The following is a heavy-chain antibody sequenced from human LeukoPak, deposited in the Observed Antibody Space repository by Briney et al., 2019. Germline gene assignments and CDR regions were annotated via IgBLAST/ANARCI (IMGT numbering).Heavy chain of an antibody. CDR1: GFTFSSYG. V-gene: IGHV3-48*04. D-gene: IGHD3-10*01. CDR3: ARGGYYGSGSPSNWFDP. J-gene: IGHJ5*02. Sequence: PGGSLRLSCAASGFTFSSYGINWVRQAPGKGLEWVSYINFGGSTVYYADSVKGRFTISRDNAKNSLYLQMNSLRAEDTAVYYCARGGYYGSGSPSNWFDPWGQGTLVTVSS. CDR2: INFGGSTV.